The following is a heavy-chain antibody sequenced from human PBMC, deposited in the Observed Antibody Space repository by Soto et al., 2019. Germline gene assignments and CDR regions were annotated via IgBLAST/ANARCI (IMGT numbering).Heavy chain of an antibody. V-gene: IGHV1-69*13. J-gene: IGHJ5*02. CDR3: ARDSYYDSSGTDWFDP. Sequence: SVKVSCKASGGTFSSYAISWVRQAPGQGLEWMGGIIPIFGTANYAQKFQGRVTITADESTSTAYMELSSLRSEDTAVYYCARDSYYDSSGTDWFDPWGQGTLVTVSS. CDR2: IIPIFGTA. CDR1: GGTFSSYA. D-gene: IGHD3-22*01.